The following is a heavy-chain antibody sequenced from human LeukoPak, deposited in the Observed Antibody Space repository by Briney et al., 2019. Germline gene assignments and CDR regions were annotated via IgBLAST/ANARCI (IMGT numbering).Heavy chain of an antibody. D-gene: IGHD6-13*01. CDR3: ARALYSSSWYVAFDV. CDR2: ISSSSSYI. V-gene: IGHV3-21*01. Sequence: EGSLRLSCAASGFTFSRYSMNWVRQAPGKGLEWDSAISSSSSYIYYADSVKGRFTISRDSAKNSLYLQMNSLRAEDTAVYYCARALYSSSWYVAFDVWGRGTMVTVSS. J-gene: IGHJ3*01. CDR1: GFTFSRYS.